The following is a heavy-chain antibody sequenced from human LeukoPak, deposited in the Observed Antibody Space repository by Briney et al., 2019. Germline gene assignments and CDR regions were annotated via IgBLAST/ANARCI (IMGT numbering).Heavy chain of an antibody. V-gene: IGHV4-39*07. Sequence: SETLSLTCTVSGGSTRSSYYYWGWIRQPPGKGLEWIGSIYDSGSTYYNPSLKSRVTISVDTSKNQFSLKLSSVTAADTAVYYCARAGSDDAFDIWGQGTMVTVSS. D-gene: IGHD3-10*01. CDR3: ARAGSDDAFDI. J-gene: IGHJ3*02. CDR1: GGSTRSSYYY. CDR2: IYDSGST.